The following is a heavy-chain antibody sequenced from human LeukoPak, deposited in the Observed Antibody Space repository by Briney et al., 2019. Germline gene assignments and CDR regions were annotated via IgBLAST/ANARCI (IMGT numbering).Heavy chain of an antibody. CDR2: ISGSGGSA. D-gene: IGHD3-22*01. Sequence: PGGSLRLSCAVSGITVSNYGMSWVRQAPGKGPEWVAGISGSGGSAHYADAVKGRFTISGDNPKNTLYLQMNSLRVEDTAVYFCARRGVVIRVILVGFHKEAYYFDSWGQGALVTVSS. CDR3: ARRGVVIRVILVGFHKEAYYFDS. CDR1: GITVSNYG. J-gene: IGHJ4*02. V-gene: IGHV3-23*01.